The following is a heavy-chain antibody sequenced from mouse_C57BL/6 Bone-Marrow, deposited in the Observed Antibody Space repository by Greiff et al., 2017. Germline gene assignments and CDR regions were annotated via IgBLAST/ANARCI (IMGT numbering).Heavy chain of an antibody. Sequence: QVQLQQPGAELVMPGASVKLSCKASGYTFTSYWMHWVKQRPGQGLEWIGEIDPSDSYTNYNQKFKGKSTLTVDKSSSTAYMQLSSLTSEDSAVYYCARCWEGGYYFDYWGQGTTLTVSS. V-gene: IGHV1-69*01. J-gene: IGHJ2*01. CDR2: IDPSDSYT. CDR3: ARCWEGGYYFDY. D-gene: IGHD4-1*01. CDR1: GYTFTSYW.